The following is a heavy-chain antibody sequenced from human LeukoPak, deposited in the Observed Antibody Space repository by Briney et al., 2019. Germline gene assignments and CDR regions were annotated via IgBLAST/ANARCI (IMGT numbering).Heavy chain of an antibody. CDR3: ARVRVSLDYYYYYMDV. D-gene: IGHD2/OR15-2a*01. Sequence: GGSLRLSCAASGFTFDDYGMSWVRQAPGKGLEWVSGINWNGGSTGYADSVKGRFTISRDNAKNSLYLQMNSLRAEDTALYYCARVRVSLDYYYYYMDVWGKGTTVTVSS. V-gene: IGHV3-20*04. CDR1: GFTFDDYG. CDR2: INWNGGST. J-gene: IGHJ6*03.